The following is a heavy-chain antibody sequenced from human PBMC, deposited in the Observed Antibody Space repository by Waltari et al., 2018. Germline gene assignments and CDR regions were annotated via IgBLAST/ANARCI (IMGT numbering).Heavy chain of an antibody. CDR1: GFTFTPYA. J-gene: IGHJ4*02. V-gene: IGHV3-23*01. CDR2: FNGRDGGA. Sequence: EEQLLQSGGGLVQPGGSLRLSCAVSGFTFTPYAMSWVRQAQGKGLEWVSAFNGRDGGAYYADSVKGRFTISSDNSRNTLYLQMNSLRAEDTAVYYCAKLRNYGTTWAGAFDCWGQGTLVTVSS. CDR3: AKLRNYGTTWAGAFDC. D-gene: IGHD3-10*01.